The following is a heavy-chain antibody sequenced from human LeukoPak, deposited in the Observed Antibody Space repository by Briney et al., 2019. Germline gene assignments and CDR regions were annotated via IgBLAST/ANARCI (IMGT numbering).Heavy chain of an antibody. J-gene: IGHJ5*02. V-gene: IGHV1-18*01. CDR1: GYTFTSYD. Sequence: ASVKVSCKASGYTFTSYDINWVRQAPGQGLEWMGWISAYNGNTNYAQKLQGRVTMTTDTSTSTAYMELRSLRSDDTAVYYCARFCSSTSCYTDHWFDPWGQGTLVTVSS. CDR2: ISAYNGNT. D-gene: IGHD2-2*02. CDR3: ARFCSSTSCYTDHWFDP.